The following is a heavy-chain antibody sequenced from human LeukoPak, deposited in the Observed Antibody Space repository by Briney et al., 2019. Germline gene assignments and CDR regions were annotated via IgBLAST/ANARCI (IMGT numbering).Heavy chain of an antibody. CDR3: VVITWDY. J-gene: IGHJ4*02. CDR2: ISSSGSTI. Sequence: PGGSLRLTCAASGFTFSTYEMNWVRQAPGKGLEWVSYISSSGSTIYYADSVKGRFTISRDNAENSLYLQMNSLRAEDTAIYYCVVITWDYWGQGTLVTVSS. V-gene: IGHV3-48*03. CDR1: GFTFSTYE. D-gene: IGHD3-22*01.